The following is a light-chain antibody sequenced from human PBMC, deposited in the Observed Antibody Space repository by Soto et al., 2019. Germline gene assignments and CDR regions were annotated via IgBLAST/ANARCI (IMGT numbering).Light chain of an antibody. J-gene: IGKJ4*01. CDR1: QSVGSN. CDR3: QQYEDWPPQLP. CDR2: GAS. Sequence: EIVMTQSPATLSVSPGEGATLSCRAGQSVGSNLAWYQQKPGQAPRLLIYGASTRATGVPARFSGSGSGTEFTLTISSLQSEDFAVYYCQQYEDWPPQLPFGGGTKVEIK. V-gene: IGKV3-15*01.